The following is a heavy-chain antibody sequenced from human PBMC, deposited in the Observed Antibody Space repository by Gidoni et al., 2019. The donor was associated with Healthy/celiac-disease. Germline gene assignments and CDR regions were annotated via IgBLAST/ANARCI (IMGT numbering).Heavy chain of an antibody. D-gene: IGHD3-10*01. Sequence: QLQLQLSCPGPVMHSETLSLTCTVSGGSISSSSHYWGWIRQPPGKGLEWVGSIYYSGSTYDNPSLKSRVTISVDTSKNQFSLKLSSVTAADTAVYYCAATYYYGSGVDYWGQGTLVTVSS. CDR3: AATYYYGSGVDY. CDR1: GGSISSSSHY. CDR2: IYYSGST. V-gene: IGHV4-39*01. J-gene: IGHJ4*02.